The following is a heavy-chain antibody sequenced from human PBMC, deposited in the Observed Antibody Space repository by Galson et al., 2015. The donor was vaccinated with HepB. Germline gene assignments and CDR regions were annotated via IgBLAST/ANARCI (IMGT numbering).Heavy chain of an antibody. CDR3: TTDITYAGADI. D-gene: IGHD1-14*01. J-gene: IGHJ3*02. Sequence: EYAASVKGRFTISRDDSQNSLYLEMNSLKTADTAVYYCTTDITYAGADIWGQGTMVTVSP. V-gene: IGHV3-72*01.